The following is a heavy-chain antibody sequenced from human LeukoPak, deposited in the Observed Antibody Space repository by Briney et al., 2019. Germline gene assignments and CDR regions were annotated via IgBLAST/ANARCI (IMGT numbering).Heavy chain of an antibody. D-gene: IGHD2-2*01. CDR1: GYTFTGYH. J-gene: IGHJ4*02. V-gene: IGHV1-2*06. Sequence: ASVTVSCKASGYTFTGYHMHWVRQAPGQGLEWMGRINPNSGDTNYAQKFQGRVTMTRDTSISTAYMELSRLRSDDTAVYYCARDYCSSTSCLFDYWGQGTLVTVSS. CDR2: INPNSGDT. CDR3: ARDYCSSTSCLFDY.